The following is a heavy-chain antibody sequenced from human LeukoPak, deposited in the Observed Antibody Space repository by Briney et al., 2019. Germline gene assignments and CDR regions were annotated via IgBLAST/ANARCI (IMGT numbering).Heavy chain of an antibody. V-gene: IGHV3-43*01. Sequence: GGSLRLSCAASGFTFDDYTMHWVRHAPGKGLEWVSLISWDGGSTYYADSVKGRFTISRDNSKNSLYLQMNSLRTEDTALYYCAKDSEAAAGTGTDYYMDVWGKGTTVTVSS. CDR1: GFTFDDYT. J-gene: IGHJ6*03. CDR3: AKDSEAAAGTGTDYYMDV. D-gene: IGHD6-13*01. CDR2: ISWDGGST.